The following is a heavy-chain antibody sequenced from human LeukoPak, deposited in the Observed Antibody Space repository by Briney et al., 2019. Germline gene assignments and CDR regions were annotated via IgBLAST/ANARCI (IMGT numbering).Heavy chain of an antibody. D-gene: IGHD4/OR15-4a*01. CDR1: GFSFSSHG. CDR3: AKVSLNMVNDAFDI. CDR2: IRYDGSRK. V-gene: IGHV3-30*02. J-gene: IGHJ3*02. Sequence: GGSLRLSCAASGFSFSSHGMSWVRQAPGKGLEWVAFIRYDGSRKYYADSVKGRFTISRDNSKNTLYLQMNSLRAEATAMYYCAKVSLNMVNDAFDIWGQGTMVSVSS.